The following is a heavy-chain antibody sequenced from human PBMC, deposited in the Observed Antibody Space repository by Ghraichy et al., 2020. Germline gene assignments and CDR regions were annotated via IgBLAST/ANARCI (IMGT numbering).Heavy chain of an antibody. Sequence: ASVKVSCKASGYTFSDYGVSWVRQAPGQGLEWMGWISGYNGNTNYAQRFQGRVTFTIDTPTSTVYIEMRSLTSDDTAMYYCARGPLEMSTINWFDPWGQGTLVTVSS. D-gene: IGHD5-24*01. CDR3: ARGPLEMSTINWFDP. CDR2: ISGYNGNT. J-gene: IGHJ5*02. V-gene: IGHV1-18*01. CDR1: GYTFSDYG.